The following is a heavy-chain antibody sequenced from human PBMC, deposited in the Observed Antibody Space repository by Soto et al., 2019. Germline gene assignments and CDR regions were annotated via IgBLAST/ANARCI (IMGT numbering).Heavy chain of an antibody. CDR3: AGGDCSGATSYILDH. D-gene: IGHD2-15*01. CDR1: GVTFSSYG. J-gene: IGHJ4*02. V-gene: IGHV3-23*01. Sequence: GGSLRLSCAASGVTFSSYGISWVRQAPGKGLEWVSGISLSGDTTYYADSVKGRFTVSRDNSKNTLYLQMNSLRAEDTAVYYCAGGDCSGATSYILDHWSQGTLVTVSS. CDR2: ISLSGDTT.